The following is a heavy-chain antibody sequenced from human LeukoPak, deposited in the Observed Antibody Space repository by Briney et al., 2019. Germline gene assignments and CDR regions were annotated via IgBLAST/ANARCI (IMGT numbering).Heavy chain of an antibody. V-gene: IGHV4-4*07. D-gene: IGHD3-10*01. CDR3: ARDYGSGSPLYYYYYYMDV. J-gene: IGHJ6*03. CDR1: GGSISSYY. Sequence: SETLSLTCTVSGGSISSYYWSWIRQPAGKGLEWIGRIYTSGSTNYNPSLKSRVTMSVDTSKNQFSLKLSSVTAADTAVYYCARDYGSGSPLYYYYYYMDVWGKGTTVTISS. CDR2: IYTSGST.